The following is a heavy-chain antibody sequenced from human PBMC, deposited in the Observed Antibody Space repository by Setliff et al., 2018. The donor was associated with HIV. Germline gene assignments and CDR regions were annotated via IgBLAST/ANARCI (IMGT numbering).Heavy chain of an antibody. CDR3: AREGKTALVTKYFDY. J-gene: IGHJ4*01. D-gene: IGHD5-18*01. V-gene: IGHV4-31*03. Sequence: SETLSLTCTVSSGSISSGTYYWSWTRQYPGKGLEWIGCIDYSGSAFYNPTLKSRITISRDTSKNQFSLKMNSVTAADTAVYYCAREGKTALVTKYFDYWGHGKLVTVSS. CDR2: IDYSGSA. CDR1: SGSISSGTYY.